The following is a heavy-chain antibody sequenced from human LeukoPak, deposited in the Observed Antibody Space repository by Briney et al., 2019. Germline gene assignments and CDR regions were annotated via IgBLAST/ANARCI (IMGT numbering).Heavy chain of an antibody. J-gene: IGHJ6*03. CDR3: V. V-gene: IGHV4-38-2*02. CDR1: GYSITSGYY. Sequence: SETLSLTCIVSGYSITSGYYWGWIRQPPGKGLEWIGSIYHSGDTYYNPSLKSRVTISVDTSKNQFSLNRISVTAADTAYYMDVWGKRTTVTGFS. CDR2: IYHSGDT.